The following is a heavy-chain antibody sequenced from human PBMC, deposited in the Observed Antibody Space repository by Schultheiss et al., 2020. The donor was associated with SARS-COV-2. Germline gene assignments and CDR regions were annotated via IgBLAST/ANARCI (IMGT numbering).Heavy chain of an antibody. CDR3: ARDFALRYVDRDYYAMDV. V-gene: IGHV3-9*01. CDR2: ISWNSGSI. D-gene: IGHD3-9*01. Sequence: GGSLRLSCAASGFTFDDYAMHWVRQAPGKGLEWVSGISWNSGSIGYADSVNGRFTISRDNAKNTLYLQMNSLRGEDTAVYYCARDFALRYVDRDYYAMDVWGQGTTVTVSS. CDR1: GFTFDDYA. J-gene: IGHJ6*02.